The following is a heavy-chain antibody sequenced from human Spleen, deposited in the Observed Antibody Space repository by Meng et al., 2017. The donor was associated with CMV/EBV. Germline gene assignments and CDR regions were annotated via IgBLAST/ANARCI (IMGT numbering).Heavy chain of an antibody. Sequence: GGSLRLSCGASGFTFETYWMHWVRQAPGKGLVWVSRINAEGTMITYADSVKGRFTISRDNAKNSLYLQMNSLRAEDTAVYYCARFWAGCSGGSCYITETFDYWGQGTLVTVSS. CDR2: INAEGTMI. V-gene: IGHV3-74*03. CDR3: ARFWAGCSGGSCYITETFDY. CDR1: GFTFETYW. D-gene: IGHD2-15*01. J-gene: IGHJ4*02.